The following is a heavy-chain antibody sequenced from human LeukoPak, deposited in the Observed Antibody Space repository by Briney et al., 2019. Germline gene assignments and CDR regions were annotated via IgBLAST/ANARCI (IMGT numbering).Heavy chain of an antibody. V-gene: IGHV3-48*03. CDR3: ARSGYCSGGSCYSGYYYGMGV. J-gene: IGHJ6*02. Sequence: PGGSLRLSCAASGFTFSSYEMNWVRQAPGKGLEWVSYISSSGSTIYYADSVKGRFTVSRDNAKNSLYLQMNSLRADDTAVYYCARSGYCSGGSCYSGYYYGMGVWGQGTSVTVSS. CDR1: GFTFSSYE. D-gene: IGHD2-15*01. CDR2: ISSSGSTI.